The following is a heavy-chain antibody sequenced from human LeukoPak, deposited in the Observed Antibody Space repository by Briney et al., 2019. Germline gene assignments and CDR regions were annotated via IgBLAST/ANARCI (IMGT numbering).Heavy chain of an antibody. J-gene: IGHJ4*02. V-gene: IGHV4-34*01. CDR1: GGSFSGYY. Sequence: SETLSLTCAVYGGSFSGYYWSWIRQPPGKGLEWIGEINHSGSTNYNPSLKSRVTISVDTSKNQFSLKLSSVTAADTAVYYCARVRHVYYGSGSYYNPAAFDYWGQGTLVTVSS. CDR2: INHSGST. CDR3: ARVRHVYYGSGSYYNPAAFDY. D-gene: IGHD3-10*01.